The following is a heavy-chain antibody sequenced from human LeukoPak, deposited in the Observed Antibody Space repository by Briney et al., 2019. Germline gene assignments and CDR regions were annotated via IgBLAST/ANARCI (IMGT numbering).Heavy chain of an antibody. CDR3: TRDHTARPPYYFDY. D-gene: IGHD6-6*01. Sequence: GSLRLSCAASGFAFSSNWMHWVRQTPGKGLVWVSRINSGGSGTSYADSVEGRFTISRDNAKNTLYLQMNSLRAEDTAVYYCTRDHTARPPYYFDYWGQGTLVTVSS. J-gene: IGHJ4*02. CDR2: INSGGSGT. V-gene: IGHV3-74*01. CDR1: GFAFSSNW.